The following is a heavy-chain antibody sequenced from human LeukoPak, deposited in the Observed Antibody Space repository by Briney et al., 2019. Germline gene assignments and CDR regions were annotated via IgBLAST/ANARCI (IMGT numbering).Heavy chain of an antibody. D-gene: IGHD2-2*01. CDR1: GGSISSGDYY. V-gene: IGHV4-30-4*01. Sequence: SETLSLICTVSGGSISSGDYYWSWIRQPPGKGLEWIGYIYYSGSTYYNPSLKSRVTISVDTSKNQFSLKLSSVTAADTAVYYCARGRYCSSTSCYPYYYYGMDVWGKGTTVTVSS. J-gene: IGHJ6*04. CDR3: ARGRYCSSTSCYPYYYYGMDV. CDR2: IYYSGST.